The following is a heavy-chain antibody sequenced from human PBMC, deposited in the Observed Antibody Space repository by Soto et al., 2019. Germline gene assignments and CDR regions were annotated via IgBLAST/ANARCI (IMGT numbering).Heavy chain of an antibody. V-gene: IGHV3-23*01. CDR2: TSDSGGRT. Sequence: GGSLRLSCAASGFTFSRYVMSWVRQAPGKGLKWVSSTSDSGGRTDYADSVKGRFTVSRDNSENTLYLQMNSLRADDTAVYYCAKAFLSTNGGTNFDYWGQGALVTVSS. D-gene: IGHD2-8*01. J-gene: IGHJ4*02. CDR3: AKAFLSTNGGTNFDY. CDR1: GFTFSRYV.